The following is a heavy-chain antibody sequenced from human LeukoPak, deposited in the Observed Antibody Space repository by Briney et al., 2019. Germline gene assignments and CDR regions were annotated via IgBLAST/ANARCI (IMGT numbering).Heavy chain of an antibody. J-gene: IGHJ4*02. CDR1: GFTFSNYW. V-gene: IGHV3-23*01. CDR3: ARHDSFIPY. D-gene: IGHD5-18*01. CDR2: ISDNEGRA. Sequence: PGGSLRLSCAASGFTFSNYWMHWVRQAPGKGLEWVSGISDNEGRAYYTDSVKGRFTISRDRTKNAVYLQMHNLRADDTAVYFCARHDSFIPYWGQGTLVTVSS.